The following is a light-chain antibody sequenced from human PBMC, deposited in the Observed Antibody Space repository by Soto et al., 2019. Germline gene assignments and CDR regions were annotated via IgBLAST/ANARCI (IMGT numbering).Light chain of an antibody. CDR3: QSYDSSLSVRYV. J-gene: IGLJ1*01. Sequence: ALTQPASVSGSPGQSITISCTGTSSDVGGYNCVSWYQQHPGKAPKLMICDVSNRPSGVSSRFSGSKSGNTASLAISGLQPEDEADYYCQSYDSSLSVRYVFGTGTKVTAL. CDR2: DVS. V-gene: IGLV2-14*01. CDR1: SSDVGGYNC.